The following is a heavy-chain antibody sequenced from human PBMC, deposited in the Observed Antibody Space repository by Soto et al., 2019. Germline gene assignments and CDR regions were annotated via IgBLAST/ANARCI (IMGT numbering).Heavy chain of an antibody. CDR3: ARGKGYSSSWQHPLGL. D-gene: IGHD6-13*01. J-gene: IGHJ4*02. Sequence: SVKVSCKASGGTVSSYALSWVRQAPGQGLEWMGGIIPIFGTANYAQKFQGRVTITADESTSTAYMELSSLRSEDTAVYYCARGKGYSSSWQHPLGLWGQGTLVTVSS. V-gene: IGHV1-69*13. CDR1: GGTVSSYA. CDR2: IIPIFGTA.